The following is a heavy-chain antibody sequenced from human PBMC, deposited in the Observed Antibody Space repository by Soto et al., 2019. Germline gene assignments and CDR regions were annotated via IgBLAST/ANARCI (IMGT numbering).Heavy chain of an antibody. D-gene: IGHD1-26*01. CDR3: TNGLGAVGS. V-gene: IGHV3-30*18. CDR1: GFTFSSFG. CDR2: ISYDGINK. Sequence: GGSLRLSCAASGFTFSSFGMDWVRQAPGKGLEWVAVISYDGINKNYADSVKGRFTISRDNSKNTVYLQMNSLRAEDTAVYYCTNGLGAVGSWAQGTLVTVS. J-gene: IGHJ5*02.